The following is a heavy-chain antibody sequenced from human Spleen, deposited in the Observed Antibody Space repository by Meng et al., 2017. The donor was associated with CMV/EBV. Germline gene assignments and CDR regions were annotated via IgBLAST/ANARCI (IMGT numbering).Heavy chain of an antibody. CDR2: IYPGDSDT. CDR1: GYSFTSYW. CDR3: ARLKREYEHRFDY. J-gene: IGHJ4*02. D-gene: IGHD3-10*01. V-gene: IGHV5-51*01. Sequence: GESLKISCKGSGYSFTSYWIAWVRQMPGKGLEWMGIIYPGDSDTTYSPSFQGQVTISADKSISTAFLQWSSLKASDTAMYYCARLKREYEHRFDYWGQGTLVTVSS.